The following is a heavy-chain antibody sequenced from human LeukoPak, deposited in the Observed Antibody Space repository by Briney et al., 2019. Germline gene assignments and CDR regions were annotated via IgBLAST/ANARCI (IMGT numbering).Heavy chain of an antibody. CDR1: GFTLSNAW. CDR2: IKSKTDGGTT. Sequence: NAGGSLRLSCAASGFTLSNAWMSWVRQAPGKGLEWVGRIKSKTDGGTTDYAAPVKGRFTISRDDSKNTLYLQMNSLKTEDTAVYYCTTAFLRYGSGSYYVDYYGMDVWGQGTTVTVSS. V-gene: IGHV3-15*01. D-gene: IGHD3-10*01. CDR3: TTAFLRYGSGSYYVDYYGMDV. J-gene: IGHJ6*02.